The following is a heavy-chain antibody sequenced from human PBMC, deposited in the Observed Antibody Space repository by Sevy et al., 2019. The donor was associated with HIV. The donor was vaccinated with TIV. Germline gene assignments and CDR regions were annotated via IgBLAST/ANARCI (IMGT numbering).Heavy chain of an antibody. CDR3: VRPNKLYSPNDFDGLDF. J-gene: IGHJ6*02. D-gene: IGHD1-1*01. Sequence: GGSLRLSCTASGFTFSTYGMHWVRQAPGKGLEWVAIIWYDGSKKYYADSVKGRFIISRDNSKNTVSLQMNSLRAEDTALCYCVRPNKLYSPNDFDGLDFWGQGTTVTVSS. CDR2: IWYDGSKK. V-gene: IGHV3-33*01. CDR1: GFTFSTYG.